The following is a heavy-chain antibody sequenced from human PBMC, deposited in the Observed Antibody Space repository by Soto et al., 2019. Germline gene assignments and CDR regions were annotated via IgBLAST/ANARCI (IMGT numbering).Heavy chain of an antibody. V-gene: IGHV6-1*01. CDR1: GDSVSSNSAA. CDR2: TYYRSKWYN. CDR3: AREVGATNYYYYGMDV. J-gene: IGHJ6*02. Sequence: SQTLSLTCAISGDSVSSNSAAWNWIRQSPSRGLEWLGRTYYRSKWYNDYAVSVKSRITINPDTSKNHFSLQLNSVTPEDTVVFFFAREVGATNYYYYGMDVWGQGTTVTVPS. D-gene: IGHD1-26*01.